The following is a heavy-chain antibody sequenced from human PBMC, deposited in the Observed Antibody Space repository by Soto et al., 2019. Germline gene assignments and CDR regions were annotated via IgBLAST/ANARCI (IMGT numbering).Heavy chain of an antibody. CDR2: INHSGST. V-gene: IGHV4-34*01. D-gene: IGHD3-22*01. CDR1: GGSFSGYY. CDR3: ARGGGYYYDSSGQINWFDP. J-gene: IGHJ5*02. Sequence: SETLSLTCAVYGGSFSGYYWSWIRQPPGKGLEWIGEINHSGSTNYNPSLKSRVTISVDTSKNQFSLKLSSVTAADTAVYYCARGGGYYYDSSGQINWFDPWGQGTLVTVS.